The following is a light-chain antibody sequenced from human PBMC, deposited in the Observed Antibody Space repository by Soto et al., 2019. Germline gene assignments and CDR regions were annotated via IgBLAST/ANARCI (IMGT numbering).Light chain of an antibody. V-gene: IGKV3-11*01. CDR2: DAS. CDR3: QQGAKWPLTT. J-gene: IGKJ5*01. Sequence: EIVLSHSPAALSLSPEERATLSCRASQSVSNFLAWYQQKPGQAPRLLIYDASNRATGIPARFSGSGSGTDFTLTIRSLEPEDFAIYYCQQGAKWPLTTFGHGTRLEI. CDR1: QSVSNF.